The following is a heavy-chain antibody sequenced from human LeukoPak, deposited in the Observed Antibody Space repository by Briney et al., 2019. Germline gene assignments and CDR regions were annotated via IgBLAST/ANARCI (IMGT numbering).Heavy chain of an antibody. CDR3: ATPLYGSGSCGPDY. V-gene: IGHV1-24*01. Sequence: GASVKVSCKVSRYTLTELSMHWVRQAPGKGLEWMGGFDPEDGETIYAQKFQGRVTMTEDTSTDTAYMELSSLRSEDTAVYYCATPLYGSGSCGPDYWGQGTLVTVSS. CDR1: RYTLTELS. D-gene: IGHD3-10*01. J-gene: IGHJ4*02. CDR2: FDPEDGET.